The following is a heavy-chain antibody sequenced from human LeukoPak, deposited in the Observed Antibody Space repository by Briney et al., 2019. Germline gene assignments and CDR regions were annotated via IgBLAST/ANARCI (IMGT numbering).Heavy chain of an antibody. CDR3: ARGGLISLANKPLGAFDI. CDR2: TYYGSKWYS. D-gene: IGHD3/OR15-3a*01. V-gene: IGHV6-1*01. J-gene: IGHJ3*02. CDR1: GDSVSRNTAG. Sequence: PSQTLSLTCAISGDSVSRNTAGWSWIRQSPSIGLDWLGRTYYGSKWYSDFAPSVRNRITINPDRSNNQFSLQLKSVTHEDTAMYYCARGGLISLANKPLGAFDIWGQGTMVSVSS.